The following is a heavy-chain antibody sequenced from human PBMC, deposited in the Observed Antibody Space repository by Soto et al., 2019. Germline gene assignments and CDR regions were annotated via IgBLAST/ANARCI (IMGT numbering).Heavy chain of an antibody. CDR1: GFTFSSYA. V-gene: IGHV3-30-3*01. Sequence: GGSLRLSCAASGFTFSSYAMHWVRQAPGKGLEWVAVISYDGSNKYYADSVKGRFTISRDNSKNTLYLQMNSLRAEDTAVYYCASYRFLEWLRRIGLQDDADYWGQGTLVTVSS. CDR3: ASYRFLEWLRRIGLQDDADY. CDR2: ISYDGSNK. D-gene: IGHD3-3*01. J-gene: IGHJ4*02.